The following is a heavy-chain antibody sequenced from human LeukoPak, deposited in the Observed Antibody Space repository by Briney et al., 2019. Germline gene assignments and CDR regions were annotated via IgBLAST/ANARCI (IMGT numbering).Heavy chain of an antibody. Sequence: ASETLSLTCSVSGVSITHHFWSWIRQSPGKGLEWIGYISDSGSATYSPSLKSRVTISLDMSKKQFSLNLSSVTPADTAVYFCARSRYATSGYYSVWGPGTLVTVSS. CDR1: GVSITHHF. CDR2: ISDSGSA. CDR3: ARSRYATSGYYSV. J-gene: IGHJ4*02. D-gene: IGHD3-22*01. V-gene: IGHV4-59*11.